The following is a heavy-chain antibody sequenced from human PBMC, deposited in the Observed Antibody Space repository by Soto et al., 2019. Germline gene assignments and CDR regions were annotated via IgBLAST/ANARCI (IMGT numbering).Heavy chain of an antibody. CDR3: ARDPLIFGVVPRETYYYYGMDV. Sequence: SVKVSCKASGGTFSSYAISWVRQAPGQGLEWMGGIIPIFGTANYAQKFQGRVTITADESTSTAYMELSSLRSEDTAVYYCARDPLIFGVVPRETYYYYGMDVWGQGTTVTVSS. D-gene: IGHD3-3*01. CDR1: GGTFSSYA. V-gene: IGHV1-69*13. CDR2: IIPIFGTA. J-gene: IGHJ6*02.